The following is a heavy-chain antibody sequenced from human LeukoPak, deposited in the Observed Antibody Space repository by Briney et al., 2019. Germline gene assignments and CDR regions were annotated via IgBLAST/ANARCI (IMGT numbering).Heavy chain of an antibody. V-gene: IGHV4-61*02. CDR2: IYTSGST. CDR1: GNSISSGDNY. J-gene: IGHJ4*02. D-gene: IGHD1-26*01. CDR3: ARDREVGATGYYFDY. Sequence: SETLSLTCTVSGNSISSGDNYWSWIRQPAGKGLEWIGRIYTSGSTTYNSSLKSRVTISLDTSKNHFSLRLSSVTAADTAVYYCARDREVGATGYYFDYWGQGTLVTVSS.